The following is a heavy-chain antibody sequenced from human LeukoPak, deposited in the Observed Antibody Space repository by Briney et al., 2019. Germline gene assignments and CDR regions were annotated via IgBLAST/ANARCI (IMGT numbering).Heavy chain of an antibody. Sequence: ASVKVSCKASGYTFTSYGISWVRQAPGQGLEWMGWISAYNGNTNYAQKLQGRVTMTTDTSTSTAYMELRSLRSDDTAVYYCARDRYCSGGSCYSFTSNGWFDPWGQGTLVTVSP. CDR1: GYTFTSYG. D-gene: IGHD2-15*01. J-gene: IGHJ5*02. V-gene: IGHV1-18*01. CDR2: ISAYNGNT. CDR3: ARDRYCSGGSCYSFTSNGWFDP.